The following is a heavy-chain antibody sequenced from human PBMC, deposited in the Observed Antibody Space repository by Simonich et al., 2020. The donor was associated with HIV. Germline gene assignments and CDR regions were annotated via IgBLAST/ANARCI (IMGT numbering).Heavy chain of an antibody. CDR3: ARDGRKGSSTSCSDY. J-gene: IGHJ4*02. V-gene: IGHV3-21*01. CDR1: GFTFSSYS. D-gene: IGHD2-2*01. Sequence: EVQLVESGGGLVKPGGSLRLSCAASGFTFSSYSMNWVRKAPGKGLEWVSSISSSSSYKYYADSVKGRFTISRDNAKTSLYLQMNSLRAEDTAVYYCARDGRKGSSTSCSDYWGQGTLVTVSS. CDR2: ISSSSSYK.